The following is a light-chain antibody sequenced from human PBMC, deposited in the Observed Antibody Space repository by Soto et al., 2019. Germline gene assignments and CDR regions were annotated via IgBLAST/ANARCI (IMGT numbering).Light chain of an antibody. CDR1: TGPVTSDYY. Sequence: QSVVTQEPSLTVSPGGTVTLTCASSTGPVTSDYYPNWFQQKPGQAPRALIYGTTKKHSWTPARFSGSLLGGKAALTLSGVQPEDEADYYCLLYYGAAVVFGGGTKLTVL. V-gene: IGLV7-43*01. CDR3: LLYYGAAVV. CDR2: GTT. J-gene: IGLJ2*01.